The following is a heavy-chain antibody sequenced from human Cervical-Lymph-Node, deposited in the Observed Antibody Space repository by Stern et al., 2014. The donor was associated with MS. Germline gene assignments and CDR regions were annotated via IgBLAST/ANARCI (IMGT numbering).Heavy chain of an antibody. CDR3: VKYYYDSSGYFSALDF. CDR2: TSYDGTKT. D-gene: IGHD3-22*01. V-gene: IGHV3-30*03. J-gene: IGHJ1*01. CDR1: GFNFSLYG. Sequence: VQLVESGGGVVQPGRSLRLSCVTSGFNFSLYGMHWVRQAPGKGLEWVAVTSYDGTKTYYVDSVNGRFIISRDNSKNTLFLQMNSLRLEDTAIYYCVKYYYDSSGYFSALDFWGQGTLVSVSS.